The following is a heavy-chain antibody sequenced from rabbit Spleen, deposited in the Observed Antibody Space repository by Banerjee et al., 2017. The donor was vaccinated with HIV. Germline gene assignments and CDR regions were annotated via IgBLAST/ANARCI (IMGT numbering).Heavy chain of an antibody. V-gene: IGHV1S40*01. CDR1: GIDFSSYYY. CDR3: ARGDGASTGDMSDFSL. CDR2: IYTGSSGST. Sequence: QSLEESGGDLVKPGASLTLTCTASGIDFSSYYYMCWVRQAPGKGLEWIACIYTGSSGSTYYASWAKGRFTISKTSSTTVTLQLTSLTAADTATYFCARGDGASTGDMSDFSLWGPGTLVTVS. D-gene: IGHD7-1*01. J-gene: IGHJ4*01.